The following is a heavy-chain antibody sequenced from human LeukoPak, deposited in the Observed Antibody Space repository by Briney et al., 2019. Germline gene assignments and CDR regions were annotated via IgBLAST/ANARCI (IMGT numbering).Heavy chain of an antibody. CDR3: AKMSSSSNWFDP. D-gene: IGHD6-6*01. V-gene: IGHV4-30-2*01. Sequence: SQTLSLTCAVSGGSMSSGGYSWSWIRQPPGKGLEFIGYIYHSGTTYYHPSLKSRLTISVDRSENQLSLKLTSVTAADTAVYYCAKMSSSSNWFDPWGQGTLVTVPS. CDR2: IYHSGTT. CDR1: GGSMSSGGYS. J-gene: IGHJ5*02.